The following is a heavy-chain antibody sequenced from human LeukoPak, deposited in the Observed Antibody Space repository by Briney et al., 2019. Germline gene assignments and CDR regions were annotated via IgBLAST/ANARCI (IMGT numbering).Heavy chain of an antibody. CDR1: GFTVITTY. V-gene: IGHV3-53*04. D-gene: IGHD5-12*01. Sequence: GGSLSLSCSASGFTVITTYMSWVRQPPGKGLECVLVLYTGGNTYYADSVKGRFTISRHNSENKIYLQMNSLRPEDTAVYYCARGGYNGHDLHYFDSGGEGSLVTV. J-gene: IGHJ4*02. CDR2: LYTGGNT. CDR3: ARGGYNGHDLHYFDS.